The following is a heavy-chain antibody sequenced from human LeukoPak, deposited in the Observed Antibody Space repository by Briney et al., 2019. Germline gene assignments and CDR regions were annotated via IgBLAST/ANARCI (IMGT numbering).Heavy chain of an antibody. J-gene: IGHJ4*02. CDR2: IRYDDSNK. CDR3: AKGKYYYGSGSYPALFDY. CDR1: GFTFSTYG. D-gene: IGHD3-10*01. Sequence: GGSLRLSCAASGFTFSTYGMHWVRQAPGKGLEWVAFIRYDDSNKYYADSVKGRFTISRDNSKNTLYLQMNSLRAEDTAVYYCAKGKYYYGSGSYPALFDYWGQGTLVTVSS. V-gene: IGHV3-30*02.